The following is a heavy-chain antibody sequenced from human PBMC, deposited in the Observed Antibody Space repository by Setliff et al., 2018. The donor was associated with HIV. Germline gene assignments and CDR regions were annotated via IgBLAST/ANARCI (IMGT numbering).Heavy chain of an antibody. V-gene: IGHV3-48*03. CDR2: IRSGGTIV. D-gene: IGHD6-6*01. Sequence: PGGSLRLSCAASGFTFSTYEMNWVRQAPGKGLEWVSYIRSGGTIVYYADSVKGRFTISRDNAKNSLYLQMNSLRAEDTAVYYCARGVAALENWGQGTLVTVSS. J-gene: IGHJ4*02. CDR1: GFTFSTYE. CDR3: ARGVAALEN.